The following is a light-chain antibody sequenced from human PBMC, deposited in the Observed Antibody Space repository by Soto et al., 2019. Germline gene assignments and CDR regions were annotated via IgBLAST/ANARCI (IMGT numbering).Light chain of an antibody. Sequence: DIQMTKSPSSLYISVGDRVTITCRASQSISSYLNWYQQKPGKAPKLLVYAASSLQSGVQSRFSGSGSGTDFTLTISSLQTEDFATYYCQQSYSNPYTFGQGTKLEIK. CDR3: QQSYSNPYT. CDR2: AAS. J-gene: IGKJ2*01. V-gene: IGKV1-39*01. CDR1: QSISSY.